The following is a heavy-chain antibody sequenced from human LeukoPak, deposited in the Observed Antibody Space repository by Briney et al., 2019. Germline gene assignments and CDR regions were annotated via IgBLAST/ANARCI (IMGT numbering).Heavy chain of an antibody. V-gene: IGHV5-51*01. CDR1: GYSFTSYW. Sequence: GESXKISCKGSGYSFTSYWIGWVRQMPGKGLEWMGIIYPGDSDTRYSPSFQGQVTISADKSISTAYLQWSSLKASDTAMYYCARHGLDYGDYYYGMDVWGQGTTVTVSS. CDR3: ARHGLDYGDYYYGMDV. J-gene: IGHJ6*02. CDR2: IYPGDSDT. D-gene: IGHD4-17*01.